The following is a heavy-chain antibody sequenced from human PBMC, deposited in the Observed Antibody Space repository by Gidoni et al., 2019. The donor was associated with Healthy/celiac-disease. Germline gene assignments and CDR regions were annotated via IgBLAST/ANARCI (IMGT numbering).Heavy chain of an antibody. CDR2: ISWNSGSI. Sequence: EVQLVESGGGLVQPGRSLRLSCAASGFTFDDYAMHWVRQAPGKGLEWVSGISWNSGSIGYADSVKGRFTISRDNAKNSLYLQMNSLRAEDTALYYCAKDKYSSGRTSKWYYFDYWGQGTLVTVSS. CDR3: AKDKYSSGRTSKWYYFDY. V-gene: IGHV3-9*01. CDR1: GFTFDDYA. J-gene: IGHJ4*02. D-gene: IGHD6-19*01.